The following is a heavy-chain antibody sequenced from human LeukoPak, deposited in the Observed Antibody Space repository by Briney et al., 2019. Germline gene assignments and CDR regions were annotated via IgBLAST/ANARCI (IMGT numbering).Heavy chain of an antibody. CDR3: ARVVGYYGSGTHYYYYYMDV. Sequence: GGSLRLSCAASGFTFSSYAMHWVRQAPGKGLEWVAVISYDGSNKYYADSVKGRFTISRDNSKNTLYLQMNSLRAEDTAVYYCARVVGYYGSGTHYYYYYMDVWGKGTTVTISS. J-gene: IGHJ6*03. CDR2: ISYDGSNK. CDR1: GFTFSSYA. V-gene: IGHV3-30*04. D-gene: IGHD3-10*01.